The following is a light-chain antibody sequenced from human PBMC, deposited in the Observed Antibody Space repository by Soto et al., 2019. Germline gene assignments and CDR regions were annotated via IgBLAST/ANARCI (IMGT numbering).Light chain of an antibody. CDR2: DAS. CDR3: QQYNSYWT. CDR1: QSISSW. V-gene: IGKV1-5*01. J-gene: IGKJ1*01. Sequence: DIQMTQSPSTLSASVGDRVTITCRASQSISSWLAWYQQKPGKAPKLLIYDASSLESGVPSRFSGSGSGTEFTLTIGYLQPDDFATYYCQQYNSYWTYGQGTKVKIK.